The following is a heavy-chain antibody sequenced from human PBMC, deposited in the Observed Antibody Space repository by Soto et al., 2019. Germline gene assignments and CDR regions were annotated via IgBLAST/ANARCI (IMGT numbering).Heavy chain of an antibody. Sequence: PSETLSLTCTVSGGSISSGDYYWSWIRQPPGKGLGWIGSIYYSGSTYYNPSLKSRVTISVDTSKNQFSLKLSSVTAADTAVYYCARRVEYYSSGSNPYFDYWGQGTLVTVSS. J-gene: IGHJ4*02. CDR2: IYYSGST. D-gene: IGHD6-19*01. V-gene: IGHV4-30-4*01. CDR3: ARRVEYYSSGSNPYFDY. CDR1: GGSISSGDYY.